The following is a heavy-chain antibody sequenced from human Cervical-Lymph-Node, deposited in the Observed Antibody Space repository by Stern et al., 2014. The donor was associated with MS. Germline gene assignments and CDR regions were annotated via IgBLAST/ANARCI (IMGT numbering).Heavy chain of an antibody. CDR2: IYWDDDK. CDR3: AHSLPMVRGVLSYGMDV. J-gene: IGHJ6*02. V-gene: IGHV2-5*02. Sequence: TLRESGPTLVKPTQTLTLTCTFSGFSLSTSGVGVGWIRQPPGKALEWLALIYWDDDKRYRPSLKSRLTITKDTSKNQVVLTMTNMDPVDTATYYCAHSLPMVRGVLSYGMDVWGQGTTVTVSS. D-gene: IGHD3-10*01. CDR1: GFSLSTSGVG.